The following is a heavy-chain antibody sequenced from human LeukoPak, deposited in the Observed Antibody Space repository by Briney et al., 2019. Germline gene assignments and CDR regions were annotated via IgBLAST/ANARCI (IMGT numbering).Heavy chain of an antibody. J-gene: IGHJ4*02. V-gene: IGHV1-69*01. D-gene: IGHD2-2*02. CDR1: GGTFSSYA. CDR2: IIPIFGTA. CDR3: ARGTPETYCSSTSCYTLFDY. Sequence: SVKVSCKASGGTFSSYAISWVRQAPGQGLEWMGGIIPIFGTANCAQKFQDRVTITADESTSTAYMELSSLRSEDTAVYYCARGTPETYCSSTSCYTLFDYWGQGTLVTVSS.